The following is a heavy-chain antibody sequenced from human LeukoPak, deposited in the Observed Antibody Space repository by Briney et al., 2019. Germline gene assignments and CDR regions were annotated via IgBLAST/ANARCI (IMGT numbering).Heavy chain of an antibody. CDR1: GFTFSSYN. Sequence: PGGSLRLSCVASGFTFSSYNMNWVRQAPGKGLEWVSSISSSSNYIYYADSAKGRFTISRDNAKNSLDLQMNSLRAEDTAVYYCARHNYDFWSVYMDVWGKGTTVTVSS. CDR2: ISSSSNYI. D-gene: IGHD3-3*01. J-gene: IGHJ6*03. V-gene: IGHV3-21*01. CDR3: ARHNYDFWSVYMDV.